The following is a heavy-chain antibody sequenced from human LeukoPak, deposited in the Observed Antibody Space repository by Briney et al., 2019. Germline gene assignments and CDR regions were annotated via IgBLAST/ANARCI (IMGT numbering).Heavy chain of an antibody. V-gene: IGHV1-8*02. D-gene: IGHD6-19*01. Sequence: ASVKVSCKASGYTFTGYYMHWVRQAPGQGLEWMGWMNPNSGNTGYAQKFQGRVTMTRNTSISTAHMELSSLRSEDTAVYYCARTTVAGIDYWGQGTLVTVSS. CDR3: ARTTVAGIDY. J-gene: IGHJ4*02. CDR2: MNPNSGNT. CDR1: GYTFTGYY.